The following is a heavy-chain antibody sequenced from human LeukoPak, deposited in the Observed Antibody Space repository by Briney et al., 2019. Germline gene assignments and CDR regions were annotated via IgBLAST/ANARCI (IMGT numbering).Heavy chain of an antibody. Sequence: SETLSLTCTVSGASINTYYWSWIRQPPGKGLEWIGYIYYSGGTNYNPSLKSRVTISVDTSKNQFSLRLSSVTAADTAVYYCARTLAFGGVHAPRGQGTLVTVSS. D-gene: IGHD3-16*01. CDR2: IYYSGGT. J-gene: IGHJ5*02. CDR3: ARTLAFGGVHAP. V-gene: IGHV4-59*01. CDR1: GASINTYY.